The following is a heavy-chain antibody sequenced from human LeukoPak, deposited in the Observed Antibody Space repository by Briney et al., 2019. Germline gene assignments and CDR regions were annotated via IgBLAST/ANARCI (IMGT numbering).Heavy chain of an antibody. J-gene: IGHJ5*02. CDR2: ISSSGSTI. CDR1: GFTFSDYY. Sequence: GGSLRLSCAASGFTFSDYYMSWIRQAPGKGLEWVSYISSSGSTIYYADSVKGRFTISRDNAKNSLYLQMNSLRAEDTAVYYCARVWTYSSSWFWFDPWGQGTLVTVSP. V-gene: IGHV3-11*01. D-gene: IGHD6-13*01. CDR3: ARVWTYSSSWFWFDP.